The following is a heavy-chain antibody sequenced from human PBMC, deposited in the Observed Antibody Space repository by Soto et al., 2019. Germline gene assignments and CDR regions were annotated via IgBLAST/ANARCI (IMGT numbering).Heavy chain of an antibody. CDR3: ARPREPIVVASAFDI. Sequence: SETLSLTCAVYGGSFSGYYWSWIRQPPGKGLEWIGEINHSGSTNYNPSLKSRVTISVDTSKNQFSLKLSSVTAADTAVYYCARPREPIVVASAFDIWGQGTMVTVSS. CDR2: INHSGST. V-gene: IGHV4-34*01. D-gene: IGHD3-22*01. CDR1: GGSFSGYY. J-gene: IGHJ3*02.